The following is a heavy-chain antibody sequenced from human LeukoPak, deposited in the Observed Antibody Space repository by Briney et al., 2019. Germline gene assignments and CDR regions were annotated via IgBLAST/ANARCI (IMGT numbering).Heavy chain of an antibody. Sequence: GASVKVSCKASGYTFTSYDINWVRQATGQGLEWMGWMNPNSGNTGYAQKFHGRVTMTRNTSISTAYMELSSLRSEDTAVYYCARGRDYSSSWLNWFDPWGQGTLVTVSS. CDR2: MNPNSGNT. CDR3: ARGRDYSSSWLNWFDP. D-gene: IGHD6-13*01. CDR1: GYTFTSYD. J-gene: IGHJ5*02. V-gene: IGHV1-8*01.